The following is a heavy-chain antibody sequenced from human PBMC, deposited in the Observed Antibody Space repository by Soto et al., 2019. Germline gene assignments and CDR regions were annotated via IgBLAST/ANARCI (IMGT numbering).Heavy chain of an antibody. CDR1: GGYFSGYD. J-gene: IGHJ6*02. CDR2: INHSVST. CDR3: ARESRGWFPTYGMDV. V-gene: IGHV4-34*01. D-gene: IGHD2-15*01. Sequence: SETMSVTCAVYGGYFSGYDWSWIRQNPGKGLEWIGEINHSVSTNYNPSLKSRVTISVDTSKNQFSLKLSSVTAADTAVYYCARESRGWFPTYGMDVWGQGTTVTVSS.